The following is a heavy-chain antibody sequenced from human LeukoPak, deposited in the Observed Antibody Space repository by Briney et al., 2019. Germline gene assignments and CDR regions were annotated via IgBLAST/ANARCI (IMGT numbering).Heavy chain of an antibody. CDR1: GFTFSSYG. Sequence: GGSLRLSCAASGFTFSSYGMHWVRQAPGKGLEWVAFIRYDGSNKYYADSVKGRFTISRDNSKNTLYLQMNSLRAEDTAVYYCAGEGTYDFWSGYWPPFHYWGQGTLVTVSS. V-gene: IGHV3-30*02. J-gene: IGHJ4*02. CDR2: IRYDGSNK. D-gene: IGHD3-3*01. CDR3: AGEGTYDFWSGYWPPFHY.